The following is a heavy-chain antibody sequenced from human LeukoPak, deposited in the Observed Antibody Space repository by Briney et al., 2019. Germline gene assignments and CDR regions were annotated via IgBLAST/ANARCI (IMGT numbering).Heavy chain of an antibody. J-gene: IGHJ3*02. V-gene: IGHV3-23*01. D-gene: IGHD3-9*01. CDR2: ISGSGGST. CDR1: GFTFSSYA. CDR3: ARDNAVLRYFDWFRNEVPGAFDI. Sequence: GGSLRLSCAASGFTFSSYAMSWVRQAPGKGLEWVSAISGSGGSTYYADSVKGRFTISRDNSKNSLYLQMNSLRAEDTAVYYCARDNAVLRYFDWFRNEVPGAFDIWGQGTMVTVSS.